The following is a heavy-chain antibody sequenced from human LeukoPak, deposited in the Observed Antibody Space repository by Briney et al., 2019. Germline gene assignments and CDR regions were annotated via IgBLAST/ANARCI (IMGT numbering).Heavy chain of an antibody. CDR1: GYSISSGYY. CDR2: IYHSGST. CDR3: ARDRMVRGVIPNWFDP. Sequence: SETLSLTCTVSGYSISSGYYWGWIRQPPGKGLEWIGSIYHSGSTYYNPSLKSRVTISVDTSKNQFSLKLSSVTAADTAVYYCARDRMVRGVIPNWFDPWGQGTLVTVSS. V-gene: IGHV4-38-2*02. J-gene: IGHJ5*02. D-gene: IGHD3-10*01.